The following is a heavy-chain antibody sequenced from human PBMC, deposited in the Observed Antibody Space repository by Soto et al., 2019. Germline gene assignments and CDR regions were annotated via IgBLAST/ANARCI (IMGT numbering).Heavy chain of an antibody. V-gene: IGHV4-34*01. CDR3: ARGSGKEVDIVVVPAAMRGDYYFDY. CDR1: GGSFSGYY. Sequence: SETLSLTCAVYGGSFSGYYWSWIRQPPGKGLEWIGEINHSGSTNYNPSLKSRVTISVDTSKNQFSLKVSSLTAADTAVYYCARGSGKEVDIVVVPAAMRGDYYFDYWGQGTLVTVSS. D-gene: IGHD2-2*01. J-gene: IGHJ4*02. CDR2: INHSGST.